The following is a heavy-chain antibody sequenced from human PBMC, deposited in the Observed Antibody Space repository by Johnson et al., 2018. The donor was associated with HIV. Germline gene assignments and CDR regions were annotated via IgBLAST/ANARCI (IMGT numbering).Heavy chain of an antibody. CDR1: GFTFSSYA. CDR3: ARDEGVTSFVGLSAFDI. D-gene: IGHD3-3*01. CDR2: ISYDGSNK. Sequence: QVQLVESGGGVVQPGRSLRLSCAASGFTFSSYAMHWVRQAPGKGLEWVAVISYDGSNKYYADSVKGRFTISRDSSKNTLYLQMNSLRAEDTAVYYCARDEGVTSFVGLSAFDIWGQGTMVTVSS. V-gene: IGHV3-30-3*01. J-gene: IGHJ3*02.